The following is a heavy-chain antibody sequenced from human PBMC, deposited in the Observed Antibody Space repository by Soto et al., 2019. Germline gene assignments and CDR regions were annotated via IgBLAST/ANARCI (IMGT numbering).Heavy chain of an antibody. CDR2: LSSLSGTA. CDR3: ALAVGIASYFVMDV. D-gene: IGHD3-3*01. Sequence: QVQLVQSGAEVKKPGSSVTVSCMASRVTFSTYGIHWVRQAPGQGLEWVGGLSSLSGTANYADKFQGRLTIVADNSTTNAYLDMVSLSSKDEAVYYCALAVGIASYFVMDVWGQGTTITVS. CDR1: RVTFSTYG. V-gene: IGHV1-69*06. J-gene: IGHJ6*02.